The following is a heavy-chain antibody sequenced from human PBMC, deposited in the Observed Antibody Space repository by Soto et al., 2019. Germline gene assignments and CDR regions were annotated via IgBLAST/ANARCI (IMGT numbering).Heavy chain of an antibody. J-gene: IGHJ4*02. CDR3: ARGLVAARSIHFDY. CDR1: GYTFTGYY. CDR2: INPNSGGT. D-gene: IGHD6-6*01. V-gene: IGHV1-2*04. Sequence: GASVKVSCTASGYTFTGYYMHWVRQAPGQGLEWMGWINPNSGGTNYAQKFQGWVTMTRDTSISTAYMELSRLRSDDTAVYYCARGLVAARSIHFDYWGQGTLVTVSS.